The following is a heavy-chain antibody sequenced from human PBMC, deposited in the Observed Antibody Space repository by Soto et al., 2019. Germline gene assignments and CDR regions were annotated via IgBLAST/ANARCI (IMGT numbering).Heavy chain of an antibody. J-gene: IGHJ6*03. CDR1: GFSISNSSYL. V-gene: IGHV4-39*01. CDR2: VSYSGST. Sequence: SETLSLTCTVSGFSISNSSYLWGWIRQPPGKGLQWIGSVSYSGSTYYNPSLKSRVTISVDTSKTQSSLRLSSVTAADTAVYYCARYRAGGAYYYYYYMDVWGKGTTVTVSS. D-gene: IGHD1-26*01. CDR3: ARYRAGGAYYYYYYMDV.